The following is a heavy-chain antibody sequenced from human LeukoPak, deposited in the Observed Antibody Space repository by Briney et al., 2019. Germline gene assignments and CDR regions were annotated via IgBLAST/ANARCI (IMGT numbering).Heavy chain of an antibody. CDR2: IIPIFGTA. V-gene: IGHV1-69*13. CDR1: GGTFSSYA. Sequence: ASVKVSCKASGGTFSSYAISWVRQAPGQGLEWMGGIIPIFGTANYAQKFQGRVTITADESTSTAYMELSSLRSEDTAVYYCARDRGFWSAYYHFDYWGQGTLVTVSS. CDR3: ARDRGFWSAYYHFDY. D-gene: IGHD3-3*01. J-gene: IGHJ4*02.